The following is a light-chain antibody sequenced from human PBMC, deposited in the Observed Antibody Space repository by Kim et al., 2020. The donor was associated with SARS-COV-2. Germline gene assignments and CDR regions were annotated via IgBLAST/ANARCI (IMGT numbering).Light chain of an antibody. Sequence: DMQMTQSPSSLSASVGDRVTITCRTSQSISSHLNWYHQKPGRAPKLLISAASTLQGGVPSRFSGSGSETDFTLTISSLQPEDFATYFCQQSYITPFTFGPGTKVEIK. J-gene: IGKJ3*01. CDR3: QQSYITPFT. CDR1: QSISSH. CDR2: AAS. V-gene: IGKV1-39*01.